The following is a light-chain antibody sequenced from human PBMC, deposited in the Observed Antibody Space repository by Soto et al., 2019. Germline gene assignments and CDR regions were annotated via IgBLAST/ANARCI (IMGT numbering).Light chain of an antibody. CDR1: QSISSSY. CDR2: GAY. CDR3: QQYNDWPRLT. Sequence: EIVLTQSPGTLSLSPGKRATLSCRASQSISSSYLAWYQQNPGQAPRLLIYGAYTRATGIPARFSGSASGTEFTLTISSLQSEDFAVYYCQQYNDWPRLTFGGGTKVDIK. J-gene: IGKJ4*01. V-gene: IGKV3-15*01.